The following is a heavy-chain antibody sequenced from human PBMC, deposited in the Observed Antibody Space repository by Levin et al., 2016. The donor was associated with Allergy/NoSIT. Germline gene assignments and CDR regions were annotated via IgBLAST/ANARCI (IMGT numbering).Heavy chain of an antibody. V-gene: IGHV1-2*04. CDR2: INPNSGGT. CDR1: GYTFTGYY. D-gene: IGHD1-26*01. CDR3: ARVGGKWELRENSAFDI. Sequence: ASVKVSCKASGYTFTGYYMHWVRQAPGQGLEWMGWINPNSGGTNYAQKFQGWVTMTRDTSISTAYMELSRLRSDDTAVYYCARVGGKWELRENSAFDIWGQGTMVTVSS. J-gene: IGHJ3*02.